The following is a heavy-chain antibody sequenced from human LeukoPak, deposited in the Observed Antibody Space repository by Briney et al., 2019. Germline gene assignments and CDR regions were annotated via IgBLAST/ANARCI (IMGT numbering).Heavy chain of an antibody. CDR2: IYYSGNT. Sequence: SETLSLTCTVSGGSISGSSYYWGWIRQPPGKGLEWIGSIYYSGNTYYNPSLKSRVTISVDTSKNQFSLKLSSVTAADTAVYYCARPQGSSSSFHYWGQGTLVTVSS. V-gene: IGHV4-39*01. D-gene: IGHD6-13*01. J-gene: IGHJ4*02. CDR3: ARPQGSSSSFHY. CDR1: GGSISGSSYY.